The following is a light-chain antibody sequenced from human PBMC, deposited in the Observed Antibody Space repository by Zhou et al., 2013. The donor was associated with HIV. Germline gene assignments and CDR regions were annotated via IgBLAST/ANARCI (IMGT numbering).Light chain of an antibody. V-gene: IGKV3-20*01. CDR2: GTS. Sequence: EIVLSQSPGTLSLSPGESTTLSCRASQSISSNYLAWYQQKPGQAPRLLIYGTSTRATGIPDRFSGSGSGTDFTLTISRLEPEDFAVYYCQQYAKSPQTFGQGTRLENK. CDR3: QQYAKSPQT. J-gene: IGKJ5*01. CDR1: QSISSNY.